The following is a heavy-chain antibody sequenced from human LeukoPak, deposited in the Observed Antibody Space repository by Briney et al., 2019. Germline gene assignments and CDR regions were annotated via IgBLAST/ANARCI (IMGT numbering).Heavy chain of an antibody. J-gene: IGHJ5*02. D-gene: IGHD6-19*01. CDR3: ARGSGWNSFDP. CDR1: GGSINSDFYY. CDR2: IYTNGWT. V-gene: IGHV4-61*02. Sequence: SETLSLTCTISGGSINSDFYYWAWIRQPAGKRLEWIGRIYTNGWTDYNPSLKSRVTISVDTSKNQFSLKLSFVTAADTAFYYCARGSGWNSFDPWGQGTLVTVSS.